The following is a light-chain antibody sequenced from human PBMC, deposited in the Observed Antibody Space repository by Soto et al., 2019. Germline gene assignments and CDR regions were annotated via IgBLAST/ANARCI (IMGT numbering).Light chain of an antibody. CDR1: HNIERW. CDR3: QPFAIPTT. CDR2: DAS. Sequence: IQMTQSPSTRSASLGDRVTITCRASHNIERWMAWYQQKPGKAPSLLILDASTLHSGVPSRFSGSGSGTDFTLTISSMKPDDFATYYCQPFAIPTTFGQGTKVDI. V-gene: IGKV1-5*01. J-gene: IGKJ1*01.